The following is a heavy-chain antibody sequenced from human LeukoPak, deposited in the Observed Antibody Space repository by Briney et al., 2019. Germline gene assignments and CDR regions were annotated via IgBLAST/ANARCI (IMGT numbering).Heavy chain of an antibody. Sequence: GGSLRLSCATSGFTFDDYGMAWVRQVPGKGLEWVSGINWHGGATCYADSVKGRFTISRDNAKNSLYLQMNSLRAEDTAVYYCARDHPLTGTTEFGWFDPWGQGTLVTVSS. D-gene: IGHD1-7*01. V-gene: IGHV3-20*04. CDR3: ARDHPLTGTTEFGWFDP. J-gene: IGHJ5*02. CDR2: INWHGGAT. CDR1: GFTFDDYG.